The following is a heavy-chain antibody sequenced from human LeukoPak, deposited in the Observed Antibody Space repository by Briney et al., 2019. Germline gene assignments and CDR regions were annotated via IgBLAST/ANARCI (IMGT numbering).Heavy chain of an antibody. CDR1: GFTVSSNY. CDR2: IYSGGST. D-gene: IGHD1-26*01. V-gene: IGHV3-53*01. J-gene: IGHJ4*02. CDR3: AREASSGGSYDY. Sequence: GGSLRLSCAASGFTVSSNYMSWARQAPGKGLEWVSVIYSGGSTYYADSVKGRFTISRDNSKNTLYLQMNSLRAEDTAVYYCAREASSGGSYDYWGQGTLVTVSS.